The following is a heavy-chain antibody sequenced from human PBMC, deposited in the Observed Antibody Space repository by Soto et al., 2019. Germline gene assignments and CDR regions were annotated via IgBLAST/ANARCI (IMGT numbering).Heavy chain of an antibody. CDR2: IIPIFGTA. J-gene: IGHJ4*02. CDR3: ASSRRGHSSSWYYFAY. Sequence: SVKVSCKASGGTFSSYAISWVRQAPGQGLEWMGGIIPIFGTANYAQKFQGRVTITADESTSTAYMELSSLRSEDTAVYYCASSRRGHSSSWYYFAYWGQGTLVTVSS. CDR1: GGTFSSYA. V-gene: IGHV1-69*13. D-gene: IGHD6-13*01.